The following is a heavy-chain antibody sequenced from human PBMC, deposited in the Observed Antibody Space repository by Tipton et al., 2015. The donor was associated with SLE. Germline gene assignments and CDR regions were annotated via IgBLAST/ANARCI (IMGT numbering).Heavy chain of an antibody. CDR2: IYPGDSDT. V-gene: IGHV5-51*03. CDR1: GYSFTTFW. J-gene: IGHJ4*02. Sequence: QSGAEVKKPGESLKISCKGSGYSFTTFWIVWVRQMPGKGLEWMGIIYPGDSDTRYSPSFQGQFTISADKSNSTAYMQWSSLKASDTAMYFCAREEQLGMGLDYWGQGTLVTVSS. D-gene: IGHD1-26*01. CDR3: AREEQLGMGLDY.